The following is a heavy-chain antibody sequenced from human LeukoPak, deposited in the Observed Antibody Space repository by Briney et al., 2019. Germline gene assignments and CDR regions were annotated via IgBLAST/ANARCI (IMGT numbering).Heavy chain of an antibody. V-gene: IGHV3-23*01. CDR1: GFTFSNYA. J-gene: IGHJ5*02. Sequence: GGSLRLSCAASGFTFSNYAMSWVRQAPGKGLEWVSAISGSGDSTFYADSVKGRFTISRDNSKNTLYLQMNSLRAEDTAVFYRAKRPGSIDYNWFDPWGQGTLVTVSS. CDR3: AKRPGSIDYNWFDP. CDR2: ISGSGDST. D-gene: IGHD1-14*01.